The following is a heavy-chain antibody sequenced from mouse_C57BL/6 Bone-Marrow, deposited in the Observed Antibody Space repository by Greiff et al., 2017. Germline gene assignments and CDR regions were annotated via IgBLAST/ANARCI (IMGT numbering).Heavy chain of an antibody. Sequence: VQLQQSGPELVKPGASVKISCKASGYTFTDYYMNWVKQSHGKSLEWIGDINPNNGGTSYNQKFKGKATLTVDKSSSTAYMELRSLTSEDSAVYYCARVLLCRPYYFDYWGQGTTLTVSS. CDR3: ARVLLCRPYYFDY. J-gene: IGHJ2*01. CDR2: INPNNGGT. CDR1: GYTFTDYY. D-gene: IGHD1-1*02. V-gene: IGHV1-26*01.